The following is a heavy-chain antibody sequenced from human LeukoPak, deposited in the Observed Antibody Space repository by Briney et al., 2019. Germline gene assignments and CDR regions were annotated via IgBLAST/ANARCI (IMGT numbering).Heavy chain of an antibody. CDR1: GFTFSSYS. CDR2: ISSSGSTI. J-gene: IGHJ4*02. V-gene: IGHV3-48*04. CDR3: ASIAVAGTDYFDY. Sequence: GGSLRLSCAASGFTFSSYSMNWVRQAPGKGLEWVSYISSSGSTIYYADSVKGRFTISRDNAKNSLYLQMNSLRAEDTAVYYCASIAVAGTDYFDYWGQGTLVTVSS. D-gene: IGHD6-19*01.